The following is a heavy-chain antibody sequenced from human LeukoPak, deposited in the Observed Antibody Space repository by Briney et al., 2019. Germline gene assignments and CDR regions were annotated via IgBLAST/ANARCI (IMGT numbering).Heavy chain of an antibody. CDR3: ARGLGSSSSGY. J-gene: IGHJ4*02. CDR1: GGSFNGYY. D-gene: IGHD6-6*01. V-gene: IGHV4-34*01. Sequence: PSETLSLTCAVYGGSFNGYYWSWIRQPPGEGLEWIGEINHSGSTNYNPSLKSRVTISVDTSKNQFSLKLSSVTAADTAVYYCARGLGSSSSGYWGQGTLVTVSS. CDR2: INHSGST.